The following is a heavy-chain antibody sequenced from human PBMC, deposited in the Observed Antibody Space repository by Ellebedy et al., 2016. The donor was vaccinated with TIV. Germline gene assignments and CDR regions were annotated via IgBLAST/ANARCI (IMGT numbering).Heavy chain of an antibody. Sequence: SETLSLXCSVSDGSVSNRGYYWAWLRQPPGKGLEWIGYIHYTGSTDYNPSLKSRLTISVDTSKNHFSLIVTSVTAADTATYFCAGGTHYNYGWDVWGQGTTVIVSS. CDR1: DGSVSNRGYY. CDR2: IHYTGST. CDR3: AGGTHYNYGWDV. V-gene: IGHV4-61*03. J-gene: IGHJ6*02.